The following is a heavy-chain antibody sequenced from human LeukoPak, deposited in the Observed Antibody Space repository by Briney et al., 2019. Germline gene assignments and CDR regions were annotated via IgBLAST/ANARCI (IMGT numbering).Heavy chain of an antibody. Sequence: GGSLRLSCAASGFTFSSYAMSWVRQAPGKGLEWVSGISSSGDRTYYADSVKGRFTISRDNAKNSLYLQMNSLRAEDTAVYYCASGYYGGIVITPSDYWGQGTLVTVSS. CDR3: ASGYYGGIVITPSDY. CDR2: ISSSGDRT. V-gene: IGHV3-23*01. J-gene: IGHJ4*02. CDR1: GFTFSSYA. D-gene: IGHD4-23*01.